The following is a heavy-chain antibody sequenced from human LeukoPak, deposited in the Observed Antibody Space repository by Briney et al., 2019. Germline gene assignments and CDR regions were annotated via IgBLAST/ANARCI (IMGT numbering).Heavy chain of an antibody. V-gene: IGHV3-66*01. CDR2: IYSGFST. D-gene: IGHD1-26*01. CDR3: ARGGSGSYYGGYYFDY. J-gene: IGHJ4*02. Sequence: GGSLRLSCAASGFTVSSNYMSWVRQAPGKGLEWVSIIYSGFSTYYADSVKGRFTISRDNSKNTLYLQMNSLRAEDTAVYYCARGGSGSYYGGYYFDYWGQGTLVTVSS. CDR1: GFTVSSNY.